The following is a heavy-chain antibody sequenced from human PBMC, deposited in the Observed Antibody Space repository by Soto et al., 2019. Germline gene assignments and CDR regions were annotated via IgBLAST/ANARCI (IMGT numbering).Heavy chain of an antibody. CDR2: ISAYNGNT. J-gene: IGHJ6*02. CDR1: GYTFTSYG. Sequence: VSVKVSCKASGYTFTSYGISWVRQAPGQGLEWMGWISAYNGNTNYAQKLQGRVTMTTDTSTSTAYMELRSLRSDDTAVYYCARDTGCGGDCYAGDYYGMDVWGQGTTVTVSS. D-gene: IGHD2-21*02. CDR3: ARDTGCGGDCYAGDYYGMDV. V-gene: IGHV1-18*01.